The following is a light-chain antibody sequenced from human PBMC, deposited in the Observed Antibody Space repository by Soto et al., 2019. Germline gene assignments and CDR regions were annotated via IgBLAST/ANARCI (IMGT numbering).Light chain of an antibody. Sequence: EIVMTQSPATLSVSPGERATLSCRASQSVSNNLAWYQQKPGQAPRLLIYGASSRATGIPARFSGSGSGTEFTLTISSLQSEDSAVYYCQQYNNWPRTFGQGTKV. J-gene: IGKJ1*01. V-gene: IGKV3-15*01. CDR2: GAS. CDR3: QQYNNWPRT. CDR1: QSVSNN.